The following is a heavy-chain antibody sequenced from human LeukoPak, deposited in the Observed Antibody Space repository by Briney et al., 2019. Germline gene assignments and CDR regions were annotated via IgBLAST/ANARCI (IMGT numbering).Heavy chain of an antibody. CDR3: ARLRRNTDRSGFYYYYDY. Sequence: PGGALRLSCAASRLIFSSFSFNWVRQGPGKGLEWVSSINTVATYIYYADSVKGRFTISRDNAKNSLYLQMNSLRAEDTGVYYCARLRRNTDRSGFYYYYDYWGPGTLVTVSS. CDR1: RLIFSSFS. J-gene: IGHJ4*02. CDR2: INTVATYI. V-gene: IGHV3-21*06. D-gene: IGHD3-22*01.